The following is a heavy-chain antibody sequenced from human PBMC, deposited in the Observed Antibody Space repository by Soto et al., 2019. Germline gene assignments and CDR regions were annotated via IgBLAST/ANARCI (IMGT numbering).Heavy chain of an antibody. CDR1: GYTFTSYY. CDR2: INTSGGST. J-gene: IGHJ6*02. Sequence: QVQLVQSGAEVKKPGASVKVSCKASGYTFTSYYMHCVRQAPGQGLEWMGIINTSGGSTSYAQKFQVRVTMTKNTSTSTVYMELSSLRSEDTAVYYCARPLWFGEKLDYYYGMDVWGQGTTVTVSS. V-gene: IGHV1-46*01. CDR3: ARPLWFGEKLDYYYGMDV. D-gene: IGHD3-10*01.